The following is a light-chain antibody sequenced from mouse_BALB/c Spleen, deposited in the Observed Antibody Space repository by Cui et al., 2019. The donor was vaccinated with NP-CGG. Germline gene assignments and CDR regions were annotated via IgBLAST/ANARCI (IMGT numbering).Light chain of an antibody. CDR2: GTN. Sequence: QAVVTQESALTTSPGETVTLTCSSSTGAITTINYANWVQEKPDHLFTGLIGGTNNRAPGVPARFSGSLIGDKAALTITGAQTEDEAIYFCALWYSNHWVFGGGTKLTVL. CDR3: ALWYSNHWV. J-gene: IGLJ1*01. CDR1: TGAITTINY. V-gene: IGLV1*01.